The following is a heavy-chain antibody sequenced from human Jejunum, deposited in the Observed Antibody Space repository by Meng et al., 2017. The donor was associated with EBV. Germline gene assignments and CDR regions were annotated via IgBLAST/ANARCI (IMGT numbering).Heavy chain of an antibody. V-gene: IGHV3-23*04. CDR2: ISGSGGIT. CDR3: AKDNGGPHY. J-gene: IGHJ4*02. CDR1: GLAFSAYG. Sequence: EVQLVESGGGLVQPGGSLRLSCAASGLAFSAYGLSWVRQTPGKGLEWVSGISGSGGITYYADSVKGRFTISRDNSKNTLYLQMNSLRAEDTAVYYCAKDNGGPHYWGQGTLVTVSS. D-gene: IGHD4-23*01.